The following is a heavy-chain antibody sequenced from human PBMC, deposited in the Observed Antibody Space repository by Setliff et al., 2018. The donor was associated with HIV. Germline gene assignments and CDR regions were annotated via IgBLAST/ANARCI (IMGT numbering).Heavy chain of an antibody. D-gene: IGHD3-22*01. CDR3: ARELFYIFDRSGHYYGAY. J-gene: IGHJ4*02. CDR1: GYTFTSYY. Sequence: GASVKVSCKASGYTFTSYYMHWVRQAPGQGLEWMGMINPSGDSTTYAQKFQGRVTMTRDTSTSTVYMELSSLRSEDTAVYYCARELFYIFDRSGHYYGAYWGQGTLVTVSS. V-gene: IGHV1-46*01. CDR2: INPSGDST.